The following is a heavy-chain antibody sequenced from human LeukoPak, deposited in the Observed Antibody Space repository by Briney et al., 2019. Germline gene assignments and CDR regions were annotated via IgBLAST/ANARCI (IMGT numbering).Heavy chain of an antibody. CDR3: ARVLGAGTFDS. CDR2: ISHDGKKK. Sequence: ARSLRLSCAVSGFNFSYFAMHWFRQAPGKGLEWVAVISHDGKKKYHADSVKGRSSISRDDSKNTLYLQMNSLTAEDTAVYFCARVLGAGTFDSWGQGALVTVSS. J-gene: IGHJ4*02. D-gene: IGHD1-26*01. V-gene: IGHV3-30*04. CDR1: GFNFSYFA.